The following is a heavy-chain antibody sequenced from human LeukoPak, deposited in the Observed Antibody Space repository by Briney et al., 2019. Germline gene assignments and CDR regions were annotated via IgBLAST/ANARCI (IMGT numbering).Heavy chain of an antibody. J-gene: IGHJ4*02. CDR1: GGSFSGYY. Sequence: SETLSLTCAVCGGSFSGYYWSWIRQPPGKGLEWIGEINHSGSTNYNPSLKSRVTISVDTSKNQFSLKLSSVTAADTAVYYCATAVADNFDYWGQGTLVTVSS. D-gene: IGHD6-19*01. CDR2: INHSGST. CDR3: ATAVADNFDY. V-gene: IGHV4-34*01.